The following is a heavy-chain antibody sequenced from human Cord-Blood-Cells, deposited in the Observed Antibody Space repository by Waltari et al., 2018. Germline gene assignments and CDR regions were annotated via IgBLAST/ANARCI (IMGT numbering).Heavy chain of an antibody. V-gene: IGHV1-2*02. CDR2: INPNSGGT. CDR1: GYTFTGYY. Sequence: QVQLVQSGAEVKKPGASVKVSCKASGYTFTGYYMHWVRQAPGQGLEWMGWINPNSGGTNYAQKFQGRVTMTRDTSISTAYMELSRLRSDDTAVYYCARDMMEVGYCSGGSCYNWFDPWGQGTLVTVSS. J-gene: IGHJ5*02. D-gene: IGHD2-15*01. CDR3: ARDMMEVGYCSGGSCYNWFDP.